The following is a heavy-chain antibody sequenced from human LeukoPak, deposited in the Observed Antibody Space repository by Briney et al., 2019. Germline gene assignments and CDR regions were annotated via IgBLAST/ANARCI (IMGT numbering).Heavy chain of an antibody. J-gene: IGHJ4*02. D-gene: IGHD2-21*01. CDR2: INSDGSIT. CDR3: VTTSKFIRIHLDQ. V-gene: IGHV3-74*01. CDR1: GFTFSNSW. Sequence: RGSLRLSCAASGFTFSNSWMHWVSQGPGKGLVWVSRINSDGSITAYAESVKGRFTISRDNAKSTLYLQMNSLRDEDTAVYFCVTTSKFIRIHLDQWGQGTLVTVSS.